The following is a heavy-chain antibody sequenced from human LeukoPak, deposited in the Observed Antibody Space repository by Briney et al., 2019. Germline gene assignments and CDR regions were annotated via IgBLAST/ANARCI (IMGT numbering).Heavy chain of an antibody. J-gene: IGHJ4*02. Sequence: GGSLRLSCAASGFKFDDYGMSWVRQAPGKGLEWVSGINWNGGRTGYADSVKGRFTISRDNAKNSLYLQMNSLRAEDTALYLCARGRYSSTWANLDYWGQGTLVTVSS. CDR2: INWNGGRT. CDR1: GFKFDDYG. V-gene: IGHV3-20*01. CDR3: ARGRYSSTWANLDY. D-gene: IGHD6-13*01.